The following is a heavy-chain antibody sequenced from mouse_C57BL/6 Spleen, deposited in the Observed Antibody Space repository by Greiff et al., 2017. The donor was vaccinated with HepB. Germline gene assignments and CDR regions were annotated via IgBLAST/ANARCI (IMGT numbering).Heavy chain of an antibody. CDR1: GYTFTSYW. J-gene: IGHJ2*01. Sequence: QVQLQQPGAELVMPGASVKLSCKASGYTFTSYWMHWVKQRPGQGLEWIGEIDPSDSYTNYNQTFKGKSTLTVEKSSSTAYMQLSSLTSEASAVYYCARSGGGYYVDYWGQGTTLTVSS. D-gene: IGHD3-1*01. CDR3: ARSGGGYYVDY. V-gene: IGHV1-69*01. CDR2: IDPSDSYT.